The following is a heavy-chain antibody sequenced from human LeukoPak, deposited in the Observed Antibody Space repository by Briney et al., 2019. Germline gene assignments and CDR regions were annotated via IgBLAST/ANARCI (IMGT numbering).Heavy chain of an antibody. CDR1: GFTFSSYA. J-gene: IGHJ3*02. Sequence: QSGGSLRLSCAASGFTFSSYAMSWVRQAPGKGLEWVSAISGSGGSTYYADSVKGRFTISRDNSKNTLYLQMNSLRAEDTAVYYCAKPYSGGPGAFDIWGQGTMVTVSS. V-gene: IGHV3-23*01. CDR3: AKPYSGGPGAFDI. D-gene: IGHD6-19*01. CDR2: ISGSGGST.